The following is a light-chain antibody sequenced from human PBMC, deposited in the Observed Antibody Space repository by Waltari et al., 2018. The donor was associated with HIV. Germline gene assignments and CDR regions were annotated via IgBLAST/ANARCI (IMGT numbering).Light chain of an antibody. J-gene: IGKJ1*01. CDR2: AAS. Sequence: DIQMTQSPSSLFASVGDRVTITCRASQSISSYLNWYQQKPGKAPKLLIYAASSLQSGVPSSFSGSGSGTDFTLSISSLQAEDFATYYCQQSYSTPWTFGQGTKVEIK. CDR1: QSISSY. CDR3: QQSYSTPWT. V-gene: IGKV1-39*01.